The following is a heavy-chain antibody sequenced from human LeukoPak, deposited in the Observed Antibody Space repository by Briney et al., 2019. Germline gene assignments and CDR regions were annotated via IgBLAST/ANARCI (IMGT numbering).Heavy chain of an antibody. CDR1: GGSISSGSYY. J-gene: IGHJ4*02. CDR3: ARDPPPRLLGLAI. D-gene: IGHD2-21*02. V-gene: IGHV4-61*02. Sequence: PSQTLSLTCTVSGGSISSGSYYWSWIRQPAGKGLEWIGRIYTSGSTNYNPSLKSRVTISVDTSKNLFSLKLSSVTAADTAVYYCARDPPPRLLGLAIWGQGTLVTVSS. CDR2: IYTSGST.